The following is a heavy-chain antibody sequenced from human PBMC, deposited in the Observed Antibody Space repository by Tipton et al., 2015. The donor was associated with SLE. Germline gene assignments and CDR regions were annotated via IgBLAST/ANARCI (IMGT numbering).Heavy chain of an antibody. CDR1: GYTFTSYY. J-gene: IGHJ5*02. CDR2: INPSGGST. Sequence: QSGAEVKKPGASVKVSCKASGYTFTSYYMHWVRQAPGQGLEWMGIINPSGGSTSYAQKFQGRVTMTRDTSTSTVYMELSSLRSDDTAVYYCARNSGREDWFDPWGQGTLVTVSS. CDR3: ARNSGREDWFDP. D-gene: IGHD1-26*01. V-gene: IGHV1-46*01.